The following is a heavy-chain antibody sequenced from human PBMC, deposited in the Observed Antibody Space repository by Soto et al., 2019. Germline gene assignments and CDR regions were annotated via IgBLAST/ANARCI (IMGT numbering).Heavy chain of an antibody. D-gene: IGHD6-6*01. V-gene: IGHV1-18*01. J-gene: IGHJ5*02. CDR2: ISAYNGNT. CDR1: GYTFTSYG. Sequence: ASVKVSCKASGYTFTSYGISWVRQAPGQGLEWMGWISAYNGNTNYAQKLQGRVTMTTDTSTSTAYMELRSLRSDDTAVYYCALLVEYSSSVWFDPWGQGTLVTVSS. CDR3: ALLVEYSSSVWFDP.